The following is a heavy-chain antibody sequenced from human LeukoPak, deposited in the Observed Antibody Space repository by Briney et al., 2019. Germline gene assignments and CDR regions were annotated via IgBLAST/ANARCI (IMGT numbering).Heavy chain of an antibody. CDR2: IFLGDSDT. Sequence: PGESLKISCKGSGYSLTSYWIGWVGQMPGKGLEWMGIIFLGDSDTKYSPSFQGQVTISADKSISTAYLQWSSLKASDTAMYYCARGREYMDVWGKGTTVTISS. V-gene: IGHV5-51*01. CDR3: ARGREYMDV. J-gene: IGHJ6*03. CDR1: GYSLTSYW.